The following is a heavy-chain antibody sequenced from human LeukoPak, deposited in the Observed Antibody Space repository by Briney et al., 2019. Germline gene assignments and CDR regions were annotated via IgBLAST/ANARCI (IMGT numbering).Heavy chain of an antibody. V-gene: IGHV3-33*08. CDR1: GFTFNNYV. Sequence: PGGSLRLSCAASGFTFNNYVMSWVRQAPGKGLEWVAVIWYDGSKKYYADSVKGRFTISRDNSRNTLYLQMNSLRAEDTAVYYCARERPDDAFDIWGQGTMVTVSS. CDR3: ARERPDDAFDI. CDR2: IWYDGSKK. J-gene: IGHJ3*02.